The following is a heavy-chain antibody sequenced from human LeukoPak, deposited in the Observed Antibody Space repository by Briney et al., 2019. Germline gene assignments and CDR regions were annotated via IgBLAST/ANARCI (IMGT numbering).Heavy chain of an antibody. J-gene: IGHJ6*03. Sequence: PSETLSLTCTVSGGSISSYYWSWIRQPPGKGLEWIGYIYYSGSTNYNPSLKSRVTISVDASKNQFSLKLSSVTAADTAVYYCARGARGQLASYYYYYMDVWGKGTTVTVSS. D-gene: IGHD1-1*01. CDR2: IYYSGST. CDR1: GGSISSYY. CDR3: ARGARGQLASYYYYYMDV. V-gene: IGHV4-59*01.